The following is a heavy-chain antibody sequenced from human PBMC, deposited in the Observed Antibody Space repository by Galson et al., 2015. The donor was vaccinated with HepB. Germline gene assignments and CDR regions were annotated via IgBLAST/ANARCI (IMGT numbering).Heavy chain of an antibody. Sequence: SVKVSCKASGYTFTSYGISWVRQAPGQGLEWMGWISAYNGNTNYAQKLQGRVTMTTDTSTSTASMELRSLRSDDTAVYYCARAVSYDFWSGYYNLYYFDYWGQGTLVTVSS. V-gene: IGHV1-18*01. CDR3: ARAVSYDFWSGYYNLYYFDY. D-gene: IGHD3-3*01. J-gene: IGHJ4*02. CDR1: GYTFTSYG. CDR2: ISAYNGNT.